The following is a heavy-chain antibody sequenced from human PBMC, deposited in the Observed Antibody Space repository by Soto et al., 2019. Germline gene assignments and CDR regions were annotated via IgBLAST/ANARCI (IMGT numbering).Heavy chain of an antibody. J-gene: IGHJ4*02. CDR1: GGPFSSYA. CDR2: IIPIFGTA. D-gene: IGHD3-22*01. V-gene: IGHV1-69*13. Sequence: GGSVKVSCKASGGPFSSYAISWVRQAPGQGLEWMGGIIPIFGTANYAQKFQGRVAITADESTSTAYMELSRRRCEDTAVYHSARPHSPYYFDSSCSYYFDYWGQGTVVTVSS. CDR3: ARPHSPYYFDSSCSYYFDY.